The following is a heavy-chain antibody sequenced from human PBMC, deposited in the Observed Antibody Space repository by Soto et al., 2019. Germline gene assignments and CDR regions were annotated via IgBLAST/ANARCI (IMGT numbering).Heavy chain of an antibody. CDR1: GGSISSYY. D-gene: IGHD2-15*01. Sequence: SETLSLTCTVSGGSISSYYWSWIRQPPGKGLEWIGYIYFTGSTNYNPSLKSRVTISVDTSKNQFSLKLTSVTAADTAVYYCARFVPCSDGSCGLEYWGQGTLVTVPS. CDR3: ARFVPCSDGSCGLEY. V-gene: IGHV4-59*12. J-gene: IGHJ4*02. CDR2: IYFTGST.